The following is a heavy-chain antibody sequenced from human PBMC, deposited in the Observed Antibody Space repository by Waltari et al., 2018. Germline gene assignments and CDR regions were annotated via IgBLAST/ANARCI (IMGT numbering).Heavy chain of an antibody. CDR3: ARRSRFSGSPLGH. D-gene: IGHD1-26*01. CDR1: GFHFKIYE. J-gene: IGHJ1*01. V-gene: IGHV3-48*03. CDR2: ISTSGNIA. Sequence: EVQLVESGGGLVQPGGSLRLSCATSGFHFKIYEMNWVRQAPGKGLEWVSYISTSGNIANYADSVKGRFSISRDNAKNSVDLQMNSLRAEDTAVYYCARRSRFSGSPLGHWGQGSLVIVSS.